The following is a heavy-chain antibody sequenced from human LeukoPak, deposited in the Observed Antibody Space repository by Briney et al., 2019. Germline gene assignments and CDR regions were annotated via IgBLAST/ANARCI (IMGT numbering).Heavy chain of an antibody. J-gene: IGHJ3*02. CDR1: GFTFSSFG. Sequence: GGSLRLSCAASGFTFSSFGMSWVRQAPGKGLEWVADISGSGGSTYYADSVKGRFTISRDNSKNTLYLQMNSLRAEDTAVYYCAKEHGGSSWYEDAFDIWGQGTMVTVSS. V-gene: IGHV3-23*01. CDR3: AKEHGGSSWYEDAFDI. D-gene: IGHD6-13*01. CDR2: ISGSGGST.